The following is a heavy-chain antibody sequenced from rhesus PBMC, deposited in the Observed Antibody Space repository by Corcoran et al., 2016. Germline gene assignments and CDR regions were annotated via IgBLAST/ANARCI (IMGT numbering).Heavy chain of an antibody. CDR1: GSPLSSGYF. CDR2: IYGSGGSN. CDR3: ARALQYLDWLSPSGYFEF. V-gene: IGHV4S14*01. J-gene: IGHJ1*01. Sequence: QVQLQESGPGLVKPSETLSLTCAVSGSPLSSGYFWGWIRPPPGKGLGWIGSIYGSGGSNYLNPSLKSRVTLSVDTSKNQFSLKLSSVTAADTAVYYCARALQYLDWLSPSGYFEFWGQGALVTVSS. D-gene: IGHD3-3*01.